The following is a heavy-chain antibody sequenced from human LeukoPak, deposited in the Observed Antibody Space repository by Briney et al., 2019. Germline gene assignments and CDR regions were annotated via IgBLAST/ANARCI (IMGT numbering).Heavy chain of an antibody. Sequence: ASVTVSCTASGYTFTGYYMHWVRQAPGQGLEWMGWINPNSGATNYAQKFQGRVTMTRDTSISTAYMELSRLRSDDTAVYYCARSEEYYDYVWGSYGDTNWFDPWGQGTLVSVSS. CDR1: GYTFTGYY. V-gene: IGHV1-2*02. CDR2: INPNSGAT. D-gene: IGHD3-16*01. J-gene: IGHJ5*02. CDR3: ARSEEYYDYVWGSYGDTNWFDP.